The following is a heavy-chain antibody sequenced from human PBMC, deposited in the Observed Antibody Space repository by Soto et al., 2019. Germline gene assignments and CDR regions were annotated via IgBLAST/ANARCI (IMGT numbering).Heavy chain of an antibody. CDR1: GVSISGGDYH. Sequence: ILSLICSVSGVSISGGDYHWSWIRQPPGKGLEWVEYIYDSATYHNPSLKSGVIISVDTSKNQFSLQLSYVTAADTAVYYCDAGSCSSSGCYWFDPWAQGTLVTVSS. J-gene: IGHJ5*02. D-gene: IGHD2-2*01. CDR2: IYDSAT. CDR3: DAGSCSSSGCYWFDP. V-gene: IGHV4-30-4*01.